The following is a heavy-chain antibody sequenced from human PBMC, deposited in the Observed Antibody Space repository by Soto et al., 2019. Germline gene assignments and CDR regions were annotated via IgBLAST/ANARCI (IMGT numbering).Heavy chain of an antibody. J-gene: IGHJ6*02. CDR1: GGSISSGGYY. CDR3: ARGPNVDFWSGADTNYYYYGMDV. CDR2: IYYSGST. V-gene: IGHV4-31*03. Sequence: QVQLQESGPGLVKPSQTLSLTCTVSGGSISSGGYYWSWIRQHPGKGLEWIGYIYYSGSTYYNPSLKSRVTISVDTSKNQFSLKLSSVTAADTAVYYCARGPNVDFWSGADTNYYYYGMDVWGQGTTVTVSS. D-gene: IGHD3-3*01.